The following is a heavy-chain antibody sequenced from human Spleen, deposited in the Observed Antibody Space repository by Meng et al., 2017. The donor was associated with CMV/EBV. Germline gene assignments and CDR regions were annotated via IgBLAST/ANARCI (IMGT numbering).Heavy chain of an antibody. J-gene: IGHJ4*02. D-gene: IGHD3-10*01. Sequence: ASVKVSCKASGYTFTDYYMHWVRQAPGQGLEWMGWINSHSGVTNYAQKFQGRVTMTRDASINTAYMALTRLTSDDTAVYYCAKLGQLGDFGYWGQGTLVTVSS. CDR3: AKLGQLGDFGY. V-gene: IGHV1-2*02. CDR2: INSHSGVT. CDR1: GYTFTDYY.